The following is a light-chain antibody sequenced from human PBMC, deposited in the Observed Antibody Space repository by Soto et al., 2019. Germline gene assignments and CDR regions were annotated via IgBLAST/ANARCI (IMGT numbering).Light chain of an antibody. V-gene: IGKV1-5*01. Sequence: DIQMTQSPSTLSASVGDTLTITCRASRTITTWLAWYQQKPGKAPKLLIYDASSLESGVPSRFSGSGSGTEFTLTITSLQPDDFATYYCQQYDSYSLTFGQGTRLEIK. CDR2: DAS. CDR1: RTITTW. CDR3: QQYDSYSLT. J-gene: IGKJ5*01.